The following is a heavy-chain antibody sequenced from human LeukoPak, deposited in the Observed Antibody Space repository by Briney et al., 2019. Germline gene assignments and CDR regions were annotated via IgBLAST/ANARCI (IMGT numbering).Heavy chain of an antibody. Sequence: GASVKVSCKASGYTFTSYGISWVRQAPGQGLEWMGWISAYNGNTNYAQKLQGRVTMTTDTSTSTAYMELRSLRSDDTAVYYCARSYDYVWGSYRSHDAFDIWGQGTMVTVSS. V-gene: IGHV1-18*01. CDR2: ISAYNGNT. J-gene: IGHJ3*02. CDR1: GYTFTSYG. CDR3: ARSYDYVWGSYRSHDAFDI. D-gene: IGHD3-16*02.